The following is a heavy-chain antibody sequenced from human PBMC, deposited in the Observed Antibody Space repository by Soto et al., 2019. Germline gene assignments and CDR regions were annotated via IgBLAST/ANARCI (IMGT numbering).Heavy chain of an antibody. V-gene: IGHV3-30-3*01. CDR2: ISYDGSNK. CDR3: ARGRCTNGVCYWGYDYYGRDV. J-gene: IGHJ6*02. CDR1: GFTFSSYA. D-gene: IGHD2-8*01. Sequence: PGGSLRPFSAASGFTFSSYAMHWVRQAPGKGMVWVAVISYDGSNKYYADSVKGRFTISSDNAKNSLYLQMNSMRAEDTAVYYCARGRCTNGVCYWGYDYYGRDVWCQGTTVTVSS.